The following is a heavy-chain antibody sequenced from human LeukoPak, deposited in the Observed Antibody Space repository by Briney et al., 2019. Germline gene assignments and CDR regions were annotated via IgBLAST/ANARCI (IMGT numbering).Heavy chain of an antibody. V-gene: IGHV3-21*01. Sequence: KPGGSLRLSCASSGFTFSSYSMNWVRQAPGKGLEWVSSISSSSSYIYYADSVKGRFTISRDNAKNSLYLQMSSLRAEDTAVYYCARSGGLSSSWYAREDGYFQHWGQGTLVTVSS. D-gene: IGHD6-13*01. CDR3: ARSGGLSSSWYAREDGYFQH. CDR1: GFTFSSYS. J-gene: IGHJ1*01. CDR2: ISSSSSYI.